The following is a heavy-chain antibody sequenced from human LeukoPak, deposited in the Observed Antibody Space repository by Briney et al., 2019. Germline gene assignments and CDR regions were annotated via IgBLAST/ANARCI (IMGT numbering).Heavy chain of an antibody. Sequence: PSDPLSLTCTVSGGSISGYYYNWIRQPPGKELEWIGYIYYSGSTNYNPSLKSRVTISLDTSKNQFSLKLSSVTTADTAVYYCARSVVTLYWYFDLWGRGTLVTVSS. J-gene: IGHJ2*01. V-gene: IGHV4-59*07. D-gene: IGHD4-23*01. CDR3: ARSVVTLYWYFDL. CDR2: IYYSGST. CDR1: GGSISGYY.